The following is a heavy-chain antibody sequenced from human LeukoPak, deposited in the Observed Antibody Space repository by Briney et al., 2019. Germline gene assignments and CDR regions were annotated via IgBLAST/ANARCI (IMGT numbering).Heavy chain of an antibody. CDR3: ARDGLLYRGTSQDWFDP. CDR2: INPSGGNT. D-gene: IGHD1-1*01. V-gene: IGHV1-46*01. Sequence: ASVKVSCKASGYTFTNYYMHWARQAPGQGLEWMGLINPSGGNTRYAQNFQGRVTMTRDTSTSTVYMELSSLRSEDTAVYYCARDGLLYRGTSQDWFDPWGQGTLVTVSS. CDR1: GYTFTNYY. J-gene: IGHJ5*02.